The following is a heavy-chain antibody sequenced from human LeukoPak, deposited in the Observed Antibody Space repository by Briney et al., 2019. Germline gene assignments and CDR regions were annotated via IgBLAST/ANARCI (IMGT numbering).Heavy chain of an antibody. V-gene: IGHV3-13*05. CDR1: GFTFSSYD. J-gene: IGHJ3*02. CDR3: ARVRFGAVDI. Sequence: GGSLSLSCAASGFTFSSYDMHWVRQAKEKGLEWVAALGTAGNPYNPGSLKARSTIPRENPKTSLHLQMNCLGPGDRPWYYCARVRFGAVDIWGQGKIVTVSS. CDR2: LGTAGNP. D-gene: IGHD3-16*01.